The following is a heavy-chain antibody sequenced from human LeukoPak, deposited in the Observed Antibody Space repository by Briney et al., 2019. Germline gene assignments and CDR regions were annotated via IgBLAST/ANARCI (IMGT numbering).Heavy chain of an antibody. Sequence: GESLKISCKGSGYNFTTYWIGWVRQMPGKGLEWMGIIYPGDSDTRYSPPFQGQVTISADKSISTAYLQWSSLKASDTAMYYCARLLRNIAAAVYYFDYWGQGTLVTVSS. V-gene: IGHV5-51*01. CDR1: GYNFTTYW. CDR2: IYPGDSDT. CDR3: ARLLRNIAAAVYYFDY. J-gene: IGHJ4*02. D-gene: IGHD6-13*01.